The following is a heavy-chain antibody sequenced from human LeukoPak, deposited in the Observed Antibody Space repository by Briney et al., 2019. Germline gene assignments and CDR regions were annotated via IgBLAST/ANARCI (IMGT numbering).Heavy chain of an antibody. J-gene: IGHJ3*02. CDR2: ISSSSSTI. CDR3: AREGLAAASDI. V-gene: IGHV3-48*01. D-gene: IGHD2-15*01. Sequence: GGSLRLSCAASGFTFSSYSMNWVRQAPGKGLEWVSYISSSSSTIYYADSVKGRFTISRDNAKNSLYLQMNSLRAEDTAVYYCAREGLAAASDIWGQGTMVTVSS. CDR1: GFTFSSYS.